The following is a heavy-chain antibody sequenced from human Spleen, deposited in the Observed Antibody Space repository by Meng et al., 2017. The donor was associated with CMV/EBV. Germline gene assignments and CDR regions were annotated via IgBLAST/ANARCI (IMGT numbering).Heavy chain of an antibody. CDR3: AKGTGWYGPFDY. CDR2: ISGSGGSA. D-gene: IGHD6-19*01. V-gene: IGHV3-23*01. J-gene: IGHJ4*02. Sequence: GESLKISCAASGFTFSNYVMSWVRQAPGKGLEWVSTISGSGGSAYYADSVKGRFTISRDNSKNTLYLQMNSLRGEDTAVYYCAKGTGWYGPFDYWGQGTLVTVSS. CDR1: GFTFSNYV.